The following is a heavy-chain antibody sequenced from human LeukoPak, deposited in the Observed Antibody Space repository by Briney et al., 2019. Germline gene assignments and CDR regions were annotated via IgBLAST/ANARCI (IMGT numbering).Heavy chain of an antibody. CDR2: IRNDGSNK. V-gene: IGHV3-30*02. Sequence: GGSLRLSCAASGFTFSSYGMHWVRQAPGKGLEWVASIRNDGSNKDYADSVKGRLPISRDNTKNTLYLQMDSLRAEDTALYYCAKRLCSGGSCYGIDYWGQGTLVTVSS. D-gene: IGHD2-15*01. J-gene: IGHJ4*02. CDR1: GFTFSSYG. CDR3: AKRLCSGGSCYGIDY.